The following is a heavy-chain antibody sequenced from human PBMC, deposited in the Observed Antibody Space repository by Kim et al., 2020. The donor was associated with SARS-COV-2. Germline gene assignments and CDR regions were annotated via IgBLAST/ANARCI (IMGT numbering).Heavy chain of an antibody. CDR1: GDSVSSNSAA. J-gene: IGHJ6*02. Sequence: SQTLSLTCAISGDSVSSNSAAWNWIRQSPSRGLEWLGRTYYRSKWYNDYAVSVKSRITINPDTSKNQFSLQLNSVTPEDTAVYYCARSVLLWFGDPWPYYYGMDVWGQGTTVTVSS. D-gene: IGHD3-10*01. V-gene: IGHV6-1*01. CDR3: ARSVLLWFGDPWPYYYGMDV. CDR2: TYYRSKWYN.